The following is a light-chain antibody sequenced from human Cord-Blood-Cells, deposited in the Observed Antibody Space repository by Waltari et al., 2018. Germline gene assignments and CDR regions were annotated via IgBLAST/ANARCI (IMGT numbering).Light chain of an antibody. CDR2: EVS. CDR1: SSDVGGYNY. J-gene: IGLJ1*01. V-gene: IGLV2-8*01. CDR3: SSYAGSNNYV. Sequence: QSALTQPPSASGSPGQSVTIPCTGTSSDVGGYNYVPWYQQHPGKAPKLMIYEVSKRHSGVPDRFSGSKSGNTASLTVSGLQAEDEADYYCSSYAGSNNYVFGTGTKVTVL.